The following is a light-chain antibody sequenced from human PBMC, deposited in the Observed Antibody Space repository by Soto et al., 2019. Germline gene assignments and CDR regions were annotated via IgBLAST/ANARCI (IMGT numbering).Light chain of an antibody. CDR3: QQYDRSPYT. Sequence: EIVLTQSPGTLSLSPGERATLSCRASQSLSNSFDWYQQKPGQAPRLLIYYTSHSAGGFPDRFSASGSGTDFTLTIDRLEPEDFAVYYCQQYDRSPYTFGQGNKREIK. J-gene: IGKJ2*01. V-gene: IGKV3-20*01. CDR2: YTS. CDR1: QSLSNS.